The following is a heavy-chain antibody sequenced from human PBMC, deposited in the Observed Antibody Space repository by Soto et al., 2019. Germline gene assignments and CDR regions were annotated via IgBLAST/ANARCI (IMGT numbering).Heavy chain of an antibody. J-gene: IGHJ4*02. Sequence: QVQLVQSGAEVKKPESSVKVSCKTSGGTFVRHVISWVRQAPGQGPEWMGKINPLSGISNYAQKFQDRVTFTADTDSSTAYMELSSLRSYDTAVYYCATPACAATWCAPSHNLDHWGQGTLVTVSS. CDR1: GGTFVRHV. V-gene: IGHV1-69*09. CDR2: INPLSGIS. CDR3: ATPACAATWCAPSHNLDH. D-gene: IGHD2-2*01.